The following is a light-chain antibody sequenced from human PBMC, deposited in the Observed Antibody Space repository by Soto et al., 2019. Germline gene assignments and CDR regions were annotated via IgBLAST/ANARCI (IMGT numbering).Light chain of an antibody. CDR3: QQYGTPRSVT. V-gene: IGKV3-20*01. CDR2: GAS. CDR1: QSVSSSF. J-gene: IGKJ5*01. Sequence: IVLTQSPGTLSLSPGERAALSCRASQSVSSSFLAWYQQKPGQAPRLLIYGASSRATGIPDRFSGSGSGTDFTLTISKVEPEDFAVYYCQQYGTPRSVTFGQGTRLEIK.